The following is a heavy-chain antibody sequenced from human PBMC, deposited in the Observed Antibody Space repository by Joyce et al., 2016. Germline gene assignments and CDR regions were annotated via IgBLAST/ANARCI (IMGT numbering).Heavy chain of an antibody. CDR2: IHSGGST. Sequence: QVQLQESGPGLVRRSETLSLTCTVSGDSINNYYWSWIRQPPGKGLEWIGFIHSGGSTSYHPSLKSRVTGSIVMSKNQFALKLRSVTAADTAVYYCARGVLNDFVWGSQGYYYALDVWGQGTTVAVSS. J-gene: IGHJ6*02. CDR3: ARGVLNDFVWGSQGYYYALDV. D-gene: IGHD3-16*01. V-gene: IGHV4-59*01. CDR1: GDSINNYY.